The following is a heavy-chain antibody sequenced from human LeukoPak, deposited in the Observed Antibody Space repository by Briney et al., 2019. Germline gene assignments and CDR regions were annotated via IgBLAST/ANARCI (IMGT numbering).Heavy chain of an antibody. CDR2: IYYSGST. Sequence: PSETLSLTCTVSGGSISSGGYYWSWIRQHPGKGLEWIGYIYYSGSTYYSPSLKSRVTISVDTSKNQFSLKLSSVTAADTAVYFCAHIRGVLREDDIGDYYGPAEYFQDWGPGTLVTVSS. V-gene: IGHV4-31*03. CDR1: GGSISSGGYY. D-gene: IGHD3-22*01. CDR3: AHIRGVLREDDIGDYYGPAEYFQD. J-gene: IGHJ1*01.